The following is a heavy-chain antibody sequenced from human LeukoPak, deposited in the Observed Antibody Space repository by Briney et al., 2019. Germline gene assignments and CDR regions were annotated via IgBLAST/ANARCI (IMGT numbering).Heavy chain of an antibody. D-gene: IGHD3-22*01. CDR3: ARDGEMNLPRQGYYYDSSGYDNY. CDR1: GFTFSSYA. CDR2: ISYDGSNK. Sequence: GRSLRLSCAASGFTFSSYAMHWVRQAPGKGLEWVAVISYDGSNKYYADSVKGRFTISRDNSKNTLYLQMNSLRAEDTAVYYCARDGEMNLPRQGYYYDSSGYDNYWGQGTLVTVSS. J-gene: IGHJ4*02. V-gene: IGHV3-30-3*01.